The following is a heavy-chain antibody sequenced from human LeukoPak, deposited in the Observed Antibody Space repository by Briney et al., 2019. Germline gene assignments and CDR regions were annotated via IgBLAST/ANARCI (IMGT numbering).Heavy chain of an antibody. J-gene: IGHJ6*03. CDR1: GGSFSGYY. V-gene: IGHV4-34*01. D-gene: IGHD2-2*01. CDR2: INHSGST. Sequence: SETLSLTCAVYGGSFSGYYWSWIRQPPGKGLEWIGEINHSGSTNYNPSLKSRVTISVDTSKNQFSLKLSSVTAADTAVYYCARRYCSSTSCSSYYYYYMDVWGKGTTVTVSS. CDR3: ARRYCSSTSCSSYYYYYMDV.